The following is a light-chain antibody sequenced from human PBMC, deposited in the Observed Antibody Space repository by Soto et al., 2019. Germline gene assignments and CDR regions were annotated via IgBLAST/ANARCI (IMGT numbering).Light chain of an antibody. CDR2: DAS. V-gene: IGKV3-11*01. J-gene: IGKJ4*01. CDR1: QSVSSY. CDR3: QQRSNWPPG. Sequence: EIVFTQSPATLSLSPGERGTLNCRASQSVSSYLAWYQQNPGQAPRLLIYDASNRATGIPARFSGSGSGTDFTLTISTLEPEDFPVYYCQQRSNWPPGFGGGTKV.